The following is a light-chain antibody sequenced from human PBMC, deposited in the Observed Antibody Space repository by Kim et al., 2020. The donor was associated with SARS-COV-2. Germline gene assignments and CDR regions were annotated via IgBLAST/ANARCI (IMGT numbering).Light chain of an antibody. J-gene: IGKJ1*01. Sequence: ASVGDRVTITCRSSQDIGKDLGWYQQKPGKAPKLLIYAASSLQSGVPSRFSGSGSGTDFTLTISSLQPEDFATYYCLQDYNYPWTFGQGTKVDIK. CDR3: LQDYNYPWT. V-gene: IGKV1-6*01. CDR1: QDIGKD. CDR2: AAS.